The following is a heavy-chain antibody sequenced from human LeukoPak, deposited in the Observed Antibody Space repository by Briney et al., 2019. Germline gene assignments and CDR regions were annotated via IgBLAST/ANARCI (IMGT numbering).Heavy chain of an antibody. D-gene: IGHD3-22*01. CDR3: ARGGYDSSGYYSDY. J-gene: IGHJ4*02. V-gene: IGHV4-34*01. Sequence: PSETLSLTCAVYGGSFSGYYWSWIRQPPGKGLEWIGEINHSGSTNYNPSLKSRVIISVDTSKNQFSLKLSSVTAADTAVYYCARGGYDSSGYYSDYWGQGTLVTVSS. CDR2: INHSGST. CDR1: GGSFSGYY.